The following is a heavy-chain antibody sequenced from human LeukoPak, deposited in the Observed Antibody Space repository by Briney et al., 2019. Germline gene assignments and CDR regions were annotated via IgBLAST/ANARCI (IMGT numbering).Heavy chain of an antibody. Sequence: SQTLSLTCAISGDSVSTASNAWYWIRQSPSRGLEWLGRTYYNSKWYTDYAVSVSGRITVNPDTSKNQFSLHLNSVTPEDTAVYYCARRLTQYDCFDPWGQGILVTVSS. V-gene: IGHV6-1*01. J-gene: IGHJ5*02. CDR3: ARRLTQYDCFDP. CDR1: GDSVSTASNA. CDR2: TYYNSKWYT. D-gene: IGHD2-2*01.